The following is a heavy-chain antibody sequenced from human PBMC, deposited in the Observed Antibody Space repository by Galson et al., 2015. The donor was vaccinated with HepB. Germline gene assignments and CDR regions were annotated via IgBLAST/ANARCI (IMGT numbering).Heavy chain of an antibody. V-gene: IGHV1-69*06. CDR1: GGTFSSYA. CDR3: ARDRGMGIAAAGSL. D-gene: IGHD6-13*01. J-gene: IGHJ4*02. CDR2: IIPIFGTA. Sequence: SVKVSCKASGGTFSSYAISWVRQAPGQGLEWMGGIIPIFGTANYAQKFQGRVTITADKSTSTAYMELSSLRSEDTAVYYCARDRGMGIAAAGSLWGQGTLVTVSS.